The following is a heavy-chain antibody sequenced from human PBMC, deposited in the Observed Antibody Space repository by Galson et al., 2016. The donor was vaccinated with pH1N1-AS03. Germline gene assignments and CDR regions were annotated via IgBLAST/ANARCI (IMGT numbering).Heavy chain of an antibody. V-gene: IGHV3-23*01. Sequence: SLRLSCAASGFTFSTYAMSWVRQAQGMGLEWVSSISASGGDTYYADSVKGRFTISRDNSRNTVSLQMNSPRDDDTAVYYCVRRSPWATVGTYYFDYWGQGTLVTVSS. J-gene: IGHJ4*02. CDR1: GFTFSTYA. D-gene: IGHD4-23*01. CDR3: VRRSPWATVGTYYFDY. CDR2: ISASGGDT.